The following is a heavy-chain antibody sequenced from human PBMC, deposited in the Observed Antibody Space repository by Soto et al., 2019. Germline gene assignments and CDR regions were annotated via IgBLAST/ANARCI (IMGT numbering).Heavy chain of an antibody. CDR3: ASSTVGVRYDY. CDR1: GGSISSGDYY. Sequence: PSETLSLTCTVSGGSISSGDYYWSWIRQPPGKGLEWIGYIYHSGSTYYNPSLKSRVTISVDRSKNQFSLKLSSVTAADTAVYYCASSTVGVRYDYWGQGTLVTVSS. J-gene: IGHJ4*02. CDR2: IYHSGST. V-gene: IGHV4-30-2*01. D-gene: IGHD4-17*01.